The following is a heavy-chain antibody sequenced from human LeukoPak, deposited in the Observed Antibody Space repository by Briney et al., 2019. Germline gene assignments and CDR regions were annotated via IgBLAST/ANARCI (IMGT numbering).Heavy chain of an antibody. J-gene: IGHJ5*02. CDR2: INHSGST. CDR3: ARERQLGNYNWFDP. Sequence: SETLSLTCAVYGGSFSGYYWSWIRQPPGKGLEWIGEINHSGSTNYNPSLKSRVTISVDTSKNQFSLKLSSVTAADTAVYYCARERQLGNYNWFDPWGQGTLATVSS. V-gene: IGHV4-34*01. CDR1: GGSFSGYY. D-gene: IGHD6-13*01.